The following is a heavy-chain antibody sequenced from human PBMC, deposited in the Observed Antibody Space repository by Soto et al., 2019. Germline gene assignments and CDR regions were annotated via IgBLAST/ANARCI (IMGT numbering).Heavy chain of an antibody. Sequence: SETLSLTCTVSGGSVISGSYYFICIRQPPWNGLEWIGYIYYSGSTNYNPSLKSRVTISETSKNQFSLKLSSVTAADTAVYYCARDCSGGSCYSSYYYYYGMDVWGQGTTVTVS. J-gene: IGHJ6*02. D-gene: IGHD2-15*01. V-gene: IGHV4-61*01. CDR1: GGSVISGSYY. CDR2: IYYSGST. CDR3: ARDCSGGSCYSSYYYYYGMDV.